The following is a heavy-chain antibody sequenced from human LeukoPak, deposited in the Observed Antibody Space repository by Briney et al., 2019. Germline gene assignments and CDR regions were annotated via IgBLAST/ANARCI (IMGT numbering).Heavy chain of an antibody. J-gene: IGHJ4*02. CDR3: ATPRNVWFGEMRGTFDY. D-gene: IGHD3-10*01. Sequence: ASVKVPCKVSGYTLTELSMHWVRQAPGKGLEWMGGFDPEDGETIYAQKFQGRVTMTEDTSTDTAYMELSSLRSEDTAVYYCATPRNVWFGEMRGTFDYWGQGTLVTVSS. CDR2: FDPEDGET. CDR1: GYTLTELS. V-gene: IGHV1-24*01.